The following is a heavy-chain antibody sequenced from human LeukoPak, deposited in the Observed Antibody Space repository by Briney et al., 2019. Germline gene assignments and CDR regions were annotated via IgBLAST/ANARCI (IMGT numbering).Heavy chain of an antibody. Sequence: GGSLRLSCAASGFTFSSYAMHWVRQAPGKGLEWVAVISYDGSNKYYADSVKGRFTISRDSSKNTLYLQMNSLRAEDTAVYYCARDGKVEPSGSYYPAAWYYYYGMDVWGKGTTVTVSS. CDR3: ARDGKVEPSGSYYPAAWYYYYGMDV. CDR1: GFTFSSYA. CDR2: ISYDGSNK. D-gene: IGHD3-10*01. J-gene: IGHJ6*04. V-gene: IGHV3-30*04.